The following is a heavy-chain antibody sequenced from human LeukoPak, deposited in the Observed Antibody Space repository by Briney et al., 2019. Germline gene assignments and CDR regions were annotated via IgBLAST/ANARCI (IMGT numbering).Heavy chain of an antibody. CDR3: VRDRGSGAFDI. J-gene: IGHJ3*02. Sequence: SETLSLTCTVSGGSISSYYWSWIRQPPGKGLEWIGYIYYSGSTNYNPSLKSRVTISVDTSKNQFSLKLSSVTAADTAVYYCVRDRGSGAFDIWGQGTMVTVSS. V-gene: IGHV4-59*01. D-gene: IGHD3-10*01. CDR1: GGSISSYY. CDR2: IYYSGST.